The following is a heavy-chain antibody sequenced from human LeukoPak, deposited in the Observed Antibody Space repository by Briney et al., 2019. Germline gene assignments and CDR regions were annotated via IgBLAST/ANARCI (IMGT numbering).Heavy chain of an antibody. J-gene: IGHJ6*02. CDR2: ISGSGGST. Sequence: GGSLRLSCAASRFTFNSYAMTWVRQAPGKGLEWVSAISGSGGSTYYADSVKGRFTISRDNSKNTLYLQMNSLRAEDTAVYYCAKDPEWLQLSGGHGMDVWGQGTTVTVSS. D-gene: IGHD5-24*01. V-gene: IGHV3-23*01. CDR3: AKDPEWLQLSGGHGMDV. CDR1: RFTFNSYA.